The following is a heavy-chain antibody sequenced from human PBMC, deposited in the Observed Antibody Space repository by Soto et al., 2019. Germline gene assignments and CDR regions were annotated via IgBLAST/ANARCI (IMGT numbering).Heavy chain of an antibody. CDR1: GFVFKDSS. CDR3: TRLISAAQDY. CDR2: IRDRAYNYAT. D-gene: IGHD3-10*01. V-gene: IGHV3-73*01. J-gene: IGHJ4*02. Sequence: EVLLVESGGGVVQPGGSLKLSCAASGFVFKDSSIHCVRQASGKGLEWVGRIRDRAYNYATAYTASVKGRFTVSRDDSNNTAYLQMDSLKTEDTAIYYCTRLISAAQDYWGQGTLVTVSS.